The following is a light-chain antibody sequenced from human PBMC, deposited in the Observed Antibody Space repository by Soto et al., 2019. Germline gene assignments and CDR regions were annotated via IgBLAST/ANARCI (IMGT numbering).Light chain of an antibody. CDR3: SSYAVSSNV. CDR1: STDVGGYNY. Sequence: QSALTQPPSASGSPGQSVAISCTGTSTDVGGYNYVSWYQQHPGKAPKLMIYEVNKRPSGAPDCFSGSKSGNTASLTVSGLEAEDDAEYYCSSYAVSSNVFGTGTKLTVL. V-gene: IGLV2-8*01. CDR2: EVN. J-gene: IGLJ1*01.